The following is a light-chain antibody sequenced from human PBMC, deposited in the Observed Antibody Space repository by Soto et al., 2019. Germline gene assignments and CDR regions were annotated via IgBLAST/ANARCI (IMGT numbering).Light chain of an antibody. CDR1: QSVLCSSDNKNY. Sequence: DIVMTQSPDSLPVSLGERATINCKSSQSVLCSSDNKNYLTWYQQKPGQPPKLLIYWATIRESGVPDRFSGSGPGTDFTLTISSLQAGDVAVYYCQQYCTTPPTFGQGTKVDIK. CDR3: QQYCTTPPT. CDR2: WAT. V-gene: IGKV4-1*01. J-gene: IGKJ1*01.